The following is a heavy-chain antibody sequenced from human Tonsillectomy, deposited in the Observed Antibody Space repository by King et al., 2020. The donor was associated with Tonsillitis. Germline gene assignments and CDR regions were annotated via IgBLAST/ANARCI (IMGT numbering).Heavy chain of an antibody. CDR1: GGSISSSNYY. D-gene: IGHD1-20*01. CDR2: IYYSGST. Sequence: QLQESGPGLVKPSETLSLTCTVSGGSISSSNYYWGWIRQPPGKGLEWIGSIYYSGSTYYNPSLKSRVTISVDTSKNQFSLKLTSVTAADTAVYYCARHQHCITGKRSPLNDAFDIWGQGTMVTVSS. V-gene: IGHV4-39*01. J-gene: IGHJ3*02. CDR3: ARHQHCITGKRSPLNDAFDI.